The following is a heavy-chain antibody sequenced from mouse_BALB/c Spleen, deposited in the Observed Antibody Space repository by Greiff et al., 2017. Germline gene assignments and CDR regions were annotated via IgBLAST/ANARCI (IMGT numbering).Heavy chain of an antibody. V-gene: IGHV5-6-5*01. CDR3: ARGRGGYYESPFAY. Sequence: EVMLVESGGGLVKPGGSLKLSCAASGFTFSSYAMSWVRQTPEKRLEWVASISSGGSTYYPDSVKGRFTISRDNARNILYLQMSSLRSEDTAMYYCARGRGGYYESPFAYWGQGTLGTVSA. D-gene: IGHD2-4*01. CDR2: ISSGGST. CDR1: GFTFSSYA. J-gene: IGHJ3*01.